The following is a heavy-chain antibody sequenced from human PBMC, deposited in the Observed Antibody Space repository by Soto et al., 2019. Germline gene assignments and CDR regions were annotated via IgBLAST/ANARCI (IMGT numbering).Heavy chain of an antibody. D-gene: IGHD2-15*01. CDR2: IGRGSGSGT. CDR1: GFAFSDYS. J-gene: IGHJ4*02. CDR3: AKPPVARGYFDF. V-gene: IGHV3-NL1*01. Sequence: GGSLRLSCAASGFAFSDYSMIWVRQAPGKGLEWVSNIGRGSGSGTLYYADSVKGRFTISRDNSKNTLYLQMNSLRAEDTAVFYCAKPPVARGYFDFWGQGT.